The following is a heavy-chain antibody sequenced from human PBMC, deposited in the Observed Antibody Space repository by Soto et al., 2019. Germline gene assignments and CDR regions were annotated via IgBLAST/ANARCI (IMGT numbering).Heavy chain of an antibody. CDR1: GFTFSNYW. CDR2: IDHDGPT. CDR3: VRDSHGDY. Sequence: EVQLVESGGGLVQPGGSLRLSCAGSGFTFSNYWMHWVRQAPGKGLEWVSRIDHDGPTDYADSVRGRFTISRDKAENTLYMQMNSQQPEHTAVYYCVRDSHGDYWGQGTLVTVSS. J-gene: IGHJ4*02. V-gene: IGHV3-74*01.